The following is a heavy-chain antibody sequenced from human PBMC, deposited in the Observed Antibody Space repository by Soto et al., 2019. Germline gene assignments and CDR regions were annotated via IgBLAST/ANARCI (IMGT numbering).Heavy chain of an antibody. V-gene: IGHV4-39*01. Sequence: QLQLQESGPGLVKPSETLSLTCTVSGGSISSSSYYWGWIRQPPGKGLEWIGRIYYSGSTYYNPSVKSRVTISVDTSNNQFSMKLSDVTAADTAVYYCARREDIVVVPAAMRGYFDYWGQGTLVTVSS. CDR3: ARREDIVVVPAAMRGYFDY. CDR1: GGSISSSSYY. D-gene: IGHD2-2*01. J-gene: IGHJ4*02. CDR2: IYYSGST.